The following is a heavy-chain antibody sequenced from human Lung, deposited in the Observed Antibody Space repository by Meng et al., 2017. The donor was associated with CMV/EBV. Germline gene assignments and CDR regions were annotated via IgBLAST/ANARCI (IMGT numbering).Heavy chain of an antibody. CDR1: GFTFSTHA. CDR2: ISSEGSHK. J-gene: IGHJ4*02. D-gene: IGHD6-19*01. Sequence: GGSLRLXCAAYGFTFSTHAMHWVRQAPGRGLEWVSVISSEGSHKPYADSVKGRFTVSRDNSKNMMYLQMNSLRTEDTAVYYCARGESSSWPFLAWDFDTXGQGXLVTVSS. CDR3: ARGESSSWPFLAWDFDT. V-gene: IGHV3-30-3*01.